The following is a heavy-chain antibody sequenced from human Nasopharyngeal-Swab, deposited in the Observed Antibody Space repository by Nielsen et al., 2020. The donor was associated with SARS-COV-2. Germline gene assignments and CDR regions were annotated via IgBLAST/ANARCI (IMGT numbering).Heavy chain of an antibody. J-gene: IGHJ4*02. CDR1: GFTFDKFY. CDR2: VSPHGSEQ. Sequence: GASLKIACVATGFTFDKFYMNWVRKAPGKGLEWLANVSPHGSEQSYVDSLKDRFTISRDNSKNSVSLQMDRLRVEDTAVYYCMKSVDNCGQGTLVTVAS. V-gene: IGHV3-7*01. CDR3: MKSVDN.